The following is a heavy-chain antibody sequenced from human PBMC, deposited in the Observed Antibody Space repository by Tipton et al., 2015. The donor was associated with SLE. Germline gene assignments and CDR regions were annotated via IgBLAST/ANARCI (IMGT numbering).Heavy chain of an antibody. J-gene: IGHJ6*03. CDR3: GRAQTPTLYYMDV. CDR2: IYYSGST. Sequence: TLSLTCTVSGGSISSYYWSWIRLPPGKGLEWIGYIYYSGSTNYNPSLKSRVTISVDTSKNQFSLKLSSVTAADTAVYYCGRAQTPTLYYMDVWGKGTTVTVSS. V-gene: IGHV4-59*01. CDR1: GGSISSYY.